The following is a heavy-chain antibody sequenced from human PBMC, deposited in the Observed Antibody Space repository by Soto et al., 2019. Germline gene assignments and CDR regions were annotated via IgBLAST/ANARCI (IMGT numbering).Heavy chain of an antibody. V-gene: IGHV1-69*01. Sequence: QVQLVQSGAEVKKPGSSVKVSCKASGGTFSSYAISWVRQAPGQGLEWMGGIIPIFGTANYAQKFQGRVTITADDSTSTAYMELSSLRSEDTAVYYCARDRDYYDSSGYYSFDYWGQGTLVTVSS. CDR3: ARDRDYYDSSGYYSFDY. J-gene: IGHJ4*02. CDR2: IIPIFGTA. D-gene: IGHD3-22*01. CDR1: GGTFSSYA.